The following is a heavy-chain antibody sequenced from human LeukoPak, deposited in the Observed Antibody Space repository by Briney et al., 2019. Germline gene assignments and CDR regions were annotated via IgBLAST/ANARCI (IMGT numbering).Heavy chain of an antibody. CDR1: GFTFSSYW. D-gene: IGHD1-26*01. V-gene: IGHV3-74*01. CDR3: ATSGSGAFDI. Sequence: GGSLRLSCAASGFTFSSYWMHWVRQAPGKGLVWVSRINSDGSSTSYADSVKGRFTISRDNAKNTLYLQMNSLKTEDTAVYYCATSGSGAFDIWGQGTMVTVSS. CDR2: INSDGSST. J-gene: IGHJ3*02.